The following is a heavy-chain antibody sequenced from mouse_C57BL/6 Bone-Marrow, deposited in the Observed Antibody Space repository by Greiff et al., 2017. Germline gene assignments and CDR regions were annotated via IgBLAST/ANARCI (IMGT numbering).Heavy chain of an antibody. CDR3: ARREAYYYGSYWYFDV. Sequence: QVHVKQSGAELVRPGTSVKMSCKASGYTFTNYWIGWAKQRPGHGLEWIGDIYPGGGCTNYNEKFKGKATLTADKSSSTAYMQFRRLTSEESAIYFCARREAYYYGSYWYFDVWGTGTTVTVSS. CDR2: IYPGGGCT. V-gene: IGHV1-63*01. J-gene: IGHJ1*03. D-gene: IGHD1-1*01. CDR1: GYTFTNYW.